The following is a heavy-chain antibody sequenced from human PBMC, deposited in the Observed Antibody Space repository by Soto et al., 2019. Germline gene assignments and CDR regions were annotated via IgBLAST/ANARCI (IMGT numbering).Heavy chain of an antibody. J-gene: IGHJ4*02. Sequence: EVQLVESGGGLVQPGGSLRLSCAASGFTFSDHSMDWVRQAPGKGLEWVGRTRNKANSYTTEYAASVKGRFTISRDDSKNSLYLQMNSLKTEDTAVYYCARAAFTGSGSYYFDYWGQGTLVTVSS. V-gene: IGHV3-72*01. D-gene: IGHD3-10*01. CDR3: ARAAFTGSGSYYFDY. CDR1: GFTFSDHS. CDR2: TRNKANSYTT.